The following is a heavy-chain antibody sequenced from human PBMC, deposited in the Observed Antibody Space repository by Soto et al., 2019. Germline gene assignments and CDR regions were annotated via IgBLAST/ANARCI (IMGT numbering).Heavy chain of an antibody. CDR2: ISGRGDTI. Sequence: EVQLLESGGGLVQPGGSLRLSCAASGFIFSSYAMNWVRQAPGKGLDWDSGISGRGDTIHYADAVKGRFTISRDNAQNTLYLQMNSLRAEDTAVYYCAKHRYCSGECSEGFAHWGQGTLVIFSS. D-gene: IGHD2-15*01. V-gene: IGHV3-23*01. CDR1: GFIFSSYA. J-gene: IGHJ4*02. CDR3: AKHRYCSGECSEGFAH.